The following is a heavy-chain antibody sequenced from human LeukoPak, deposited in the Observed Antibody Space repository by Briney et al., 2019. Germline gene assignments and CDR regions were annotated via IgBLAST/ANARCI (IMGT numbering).Heavy chain of an antibody. CDR3: ARVSTGWRYREVWFDP. Sequence: SETLSLTCAVYGGSLSGYYWSWIRQPPGKGLEWIGEINHSGSTNYNPSLKSRVTISVDTSKNQFSLKLSSVTAADTAVYYCARVSTGWRYREVWFDPWGQGTLVTVSS. V-gene: IGHV4-34*01. CDR1: GGSLSGYY. D-gene: IGHD1-1*01. J-gene: IGHJ5*02. CDR2: INHSGST.